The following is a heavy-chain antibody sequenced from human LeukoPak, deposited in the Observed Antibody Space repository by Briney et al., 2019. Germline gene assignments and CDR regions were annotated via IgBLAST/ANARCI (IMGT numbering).Heavy chain of an antibody. J-gene: IGHJ4*02. CDR1: GYTFTDYY. V-gene: IGHV1-2*02. CDR2: INPKNGDT. D-gene: IGHD3-3*01. CDR3: ARGRALSGQDLILFDY. Sequence: GASVKVSCKTSGYTFTDYYLHWVRQAPGQGLEWMGWINPKNGDTNYAQKFQGRVTMTRDTSISTAYMELSSLRSDDKAVYYCARGRALSGQDLILFDYWGQGTLVTVSS.